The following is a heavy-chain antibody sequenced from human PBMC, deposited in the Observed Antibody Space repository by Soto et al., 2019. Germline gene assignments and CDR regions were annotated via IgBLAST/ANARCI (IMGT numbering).Heavy chain of an antibody. CDR2: IKQDGSEI. CDR3: SKSLSAIPGPS. D-gene: IGHD2-2*01. Sequence: EVQLVESGGGLVQSGGSLRLSCAASGFTFSSYWMSWVRQGPGKGPEWVANIKQDGSEIYYVDSVKGLFTISRDNAKSSRYLQMTSLRAEDTAVYHCSKSLSAIPGPSWGQGTLVTVFS. J-gene: IGHJ5*02. CDR1: GFTFSSYW. V-gene: IGHV3-7*05.